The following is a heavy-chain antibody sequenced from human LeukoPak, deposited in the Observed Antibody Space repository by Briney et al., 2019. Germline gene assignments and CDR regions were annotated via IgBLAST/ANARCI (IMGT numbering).Heavy chain of an antibody. CDR3: ARAYSEPKVMVRGGPHYYYYYYMDV. CDR2: ISAYNGNT. J-gene: IGHJ6*03. V-gene: IGHV1-18*01. D-gene: IGHD3-10*01. Sequence: GASVKVSCKASGYTFTSYGISWVRQALGQGLEWMGWISAYNGNTNYAQKLQGRVTMTTDTSTSTAYMELRSLRSDDTAVYYCARAYSEPKVMVRGGPHYYYYYYMDVWGKGTTVTVSS. CDR1: GYTFTSYG.